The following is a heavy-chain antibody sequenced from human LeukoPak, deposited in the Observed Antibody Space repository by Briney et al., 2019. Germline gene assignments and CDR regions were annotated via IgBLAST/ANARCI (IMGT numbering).Heavy chain of an antibody. CDR3: ARGVGATRHQYFFDY. V-gene: IGHV4-59*01. D-gene: IGHD1-26*01. J-gene: IGHJ4*02. CDR1: GGSFSGYY. Sequence: SETLSLTCAVYGGSFSGYYWSWIRQPPGKGLEWIGYIYYSGSTNYNPSLKSRVTISVDTSKNQFSLKLSSVTAADTAVYYCARGVGATRHQYFFDYWGQGTLVTVSS. CDR2: IYYSGST.